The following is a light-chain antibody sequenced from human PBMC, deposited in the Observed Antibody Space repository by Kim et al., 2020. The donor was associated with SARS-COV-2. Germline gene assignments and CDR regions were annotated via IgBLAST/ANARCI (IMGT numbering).Light chain of an antibody. CDR2: GAS. Sequence: PSVGDRVPITCRASQYIRNDLGWYQQSPGRAPKRLIYGASSLQSGVPSRFSGSGSGTEFTLTISSLQPEDFATYFCLQHNSYPITFGQGTRLEIK. CDR3: LQHNSYPIT. CDR1: QYIRND. V-gene: IGKV1-17*01. J-gene: IGKJ5*01.